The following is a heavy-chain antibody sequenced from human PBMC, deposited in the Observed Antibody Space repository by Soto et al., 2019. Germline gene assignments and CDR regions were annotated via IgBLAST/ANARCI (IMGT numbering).Heavy chain of an antibody. V-gene: IGHV1-69*06. J-gene: IGHJ6*02. D-gene: IGHD5-18*01. CDR3: ARVEYGYSYGYYYYGMDV. CDR2: IIPIFGTA. CDR1: GGTFSSYA. Sequence: RASVKVSCKASGGTFSSYAISWVRQAPGQGLEWMGGIIPIFGTANYAQKFQGRVTITADKSTSTAYMELSSLRSEDTAVYYCARVEYGYSYGYYYYGMDVWGQGTTVTVSS.